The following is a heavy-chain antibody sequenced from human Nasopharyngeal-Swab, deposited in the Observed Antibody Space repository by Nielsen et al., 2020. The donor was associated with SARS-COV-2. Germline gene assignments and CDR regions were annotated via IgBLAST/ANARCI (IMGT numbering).Heavy chain of an antibody. CDR1: GFTFSSYA. J-gene: IGHJ3*02. D-gene: IGHD2/OR15-2a*01. CDR3: AREGIDAFDI. V-gene: IGHV3-30*04. CDR2: ISNDGRNK. Sequence: GGSLRLSCAASGFTFSSYAMHWVRQAPGKGLEWVTVISNDGRNKYSADSVRGRFTVSRDNSKSTLHLQMSSLRAEDTATYYCAREGIDAFDIWGQGTMVTVSS.